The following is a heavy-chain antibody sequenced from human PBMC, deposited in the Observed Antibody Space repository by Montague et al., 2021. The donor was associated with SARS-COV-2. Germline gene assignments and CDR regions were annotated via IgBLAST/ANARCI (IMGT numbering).Heavy chain of an antibody. V-gene: IGHV4-34*01. J-gene: IGHJ3*02. CDR3: AIPMVRGFSRAFDI. D-gene: IGHD3-10*01. Sequence: SETLSLTCAVYGGSFSGYYCSWIRQPPGKGLEWIGEINHSGSTNXKPSCKSGVTISVDTSKNQFSLKLSSVTAADTAVYYCAIPMVRGFSRAFDIWGQGTMVTVSS. CDR1: GGSFSGYY. CDR2: INHSGST.